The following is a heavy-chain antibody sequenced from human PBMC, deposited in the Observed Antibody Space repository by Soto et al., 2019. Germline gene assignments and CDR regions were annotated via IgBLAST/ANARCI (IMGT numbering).Heavy chain of an antibody. Sequence: SETLSLTCTVSGGSISSYYWSWIRQPPGKGLEWIGYIYYSGSTNYNPSLKSRVTISVDTSKNQFPLKLSSVTAADTAVYYCARGGRITIFGVALENWFDPWGQGTLVTVSS. D-gene: IGHD3-3*01. V-gene: IGHV4-59*01. CDR1: GGSISSYY. CDR2: IYYSGST. CDR3: ARGGRITIFGVALENWFDP. J-gene: IGHJ5*02.